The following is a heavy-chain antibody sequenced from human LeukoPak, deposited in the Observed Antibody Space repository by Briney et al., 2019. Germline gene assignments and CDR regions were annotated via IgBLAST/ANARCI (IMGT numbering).Heavy chain of an antibody. Sequence: SETLSLTCTVSGGSISSSSYYWGWIRQPPGKGLEWIGSIYYSGSTYYNPSLKSRVTISVDTSKNQFSLKLSSVAAADTAVYYCARIPDTAMVSPYFDYWGQGTLVTVSS. CDR1: GGSISSSSYY. D-gene: IGHD5-18*01. J-gene: IGHJ4*02. V-gene: IGHV4-39*01. CDR2: IYYSGST. CDR3: ARIPDTAMVSPYFDY.